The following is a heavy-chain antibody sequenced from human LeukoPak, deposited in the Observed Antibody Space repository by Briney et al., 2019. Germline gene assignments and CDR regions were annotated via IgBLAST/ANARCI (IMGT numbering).Heavy chain of an antibody. V-gene: IGHV1-2*02. Sequence: VASVKVSCKASGYTFTGYYMHWVRQAPGQGLEWMGWINPNSGGTNYAQKFQGRVTMTRDTSISTAYMELSRLRSDDTAVYYCARDLGVATEGAYYYYYGMDVWGQGTTVTVSS. CDR1: GYTFTGYY. CDR3: ARDLGVATEGAYYYYYGMDV. D-gene: IGHD5-12*01. CDR2: INPNSGGT. J-gene: IGHJ6*02.